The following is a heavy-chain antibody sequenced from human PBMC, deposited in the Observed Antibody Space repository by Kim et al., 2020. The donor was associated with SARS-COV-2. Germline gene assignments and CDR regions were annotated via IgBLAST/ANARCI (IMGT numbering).Heavy chain of an antibody. D-gene: IGHD3-9*01. V-gene: IGHV3-48*02. J-gene: IGHJ4*02. Sequence: GGSLRLSCAASGFTFSSYSMNWVRQAPGKGLEWVSYISSSSSTIYYADSVKGRFTISRDNAKNSLYLQMNSLRDEDTAVYYCARRPELYYDILIGYYGATPFDYWGQGTLVTVSS. CDR2: ISSSSSTI. CDR3: ARRPELYYDILIGYYGATPFDY. CDR1: GFTFSSYS.